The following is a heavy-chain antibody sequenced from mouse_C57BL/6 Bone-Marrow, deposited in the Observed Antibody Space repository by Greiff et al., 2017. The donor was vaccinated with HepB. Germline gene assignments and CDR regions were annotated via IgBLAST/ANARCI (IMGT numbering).Heavy chain of an antibody. CDR2: IYPGDGDT. CDR1: GYAFSSSW. Sequence: QVQLKQSGPELVKPGASVKISCKASGYAFSSSWMNWVKQRPGKGLEWIGRIYPGDGDTNSNGKFKGKATLTADKSSSTAYMQLSSLTSEDSAVYFCARSSFAYWGQGTLVTVSA. J-gene: IGHJ3*01. V-gene: IGHV1-82*01. CDR3: ARSSFAY.